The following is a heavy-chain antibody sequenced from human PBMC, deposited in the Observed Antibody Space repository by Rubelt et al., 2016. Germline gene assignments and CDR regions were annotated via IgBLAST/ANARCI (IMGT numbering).Heavy chain of an antibody. D-gene: IGHD6-19*01. J-gene: IGHJ4*02. CDR2: INHSGTT. CDR1: GGSFSGYY. Sequence: QVQLQQWGAGLLKPSETLSLTCGVYGGSFSGYYWSWIRQPPGKGLEWIGDINHSGTTHSNPSLKGRVPVTMDTSQRQFSLKRSSVTVADTAVYYCARRSPVAAGRNFDSWGQGTLVTVSS. V-gene: IGHV4-34*01. CDR3: ARRSPVAAGRNFDS.